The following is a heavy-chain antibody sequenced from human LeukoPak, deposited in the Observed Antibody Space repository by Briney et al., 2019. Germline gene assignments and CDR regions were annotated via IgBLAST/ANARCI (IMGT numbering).Heavy chain of an antibody. CDR3: ARRHDYGGQGPFDY. CDR1: GYTLTSYY. D-gene: IGHD4-23*01. CDR2: INPRGGTT. V-gene: IGHV1-46*01. Sequence: ASVKVSCKASGYTLTSYYMHWVRQAPGQGLEWMGVINPRGGTTSYAQKFQGRVTMTRDTSTSTAYMELSSLRSEDTAVYYCARRHDYGGQGPFDYWGQGTLVTVSS. J-gene: IGHJ4*02.